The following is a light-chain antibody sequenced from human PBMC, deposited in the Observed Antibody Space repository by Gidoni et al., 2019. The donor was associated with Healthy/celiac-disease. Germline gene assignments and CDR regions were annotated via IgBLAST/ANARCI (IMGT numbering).Light chain of an antibody. CDR3: QSYDSSLSGGV. CDR2: GNS. CDR1: SSNIGAGYA. Sequence: QSVLTQPPSVSGAPGQRVTISCTGSSSNIGAGYAVHWYQQPPGTAPKLLIYGNSNRPSGVPDRFSGSKSGTSASLAITGLQAEDEADYYCQSYDSSLSGGVFGGGTKLTVL. J-gene: IGLJ3*02. V-gene: IGLV1-40*01.